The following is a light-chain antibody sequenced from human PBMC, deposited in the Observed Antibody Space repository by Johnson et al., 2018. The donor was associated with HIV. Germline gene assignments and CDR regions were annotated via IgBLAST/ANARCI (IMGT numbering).Light chain of an antibody. V-gene: IGLV1-51*01. J-gene: IGLJ1*01. Sequence: QSLLTQPPSVSAAPGQKVTISCSGSSSNIGNNYVSWYQQLPGTAPKLLLSDNNKRPSGIPYRFSGSKSGTSATLGITGLQTGDEADYYCGTWDSSLSAGGYVFGTGTKVTVL. CDR1: SSNIGNNY. CDR2: DNN. CDR3: GTWDSSLSAGGYV.